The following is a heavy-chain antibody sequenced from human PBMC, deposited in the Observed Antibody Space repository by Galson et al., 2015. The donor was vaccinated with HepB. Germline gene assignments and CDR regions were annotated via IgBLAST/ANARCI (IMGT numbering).Heavy chain of an antibody. Sequence: CAISGDSVSSNSAAWNWIRQSPSRGLEWLGGTYYRSKWYNDYAVSVKSRITINPDTSKNQFSLQLNSVTPEDTAVYYCARAGVVPAAIPGYGMDVWGQGTTVTVSS. CDR2: TYYRSKWYN. CDR3: ARAGVVPAAIPGYGMDV. CDR1: GDSVSSNSAA. J-gene: IGHJ6*02. D-gene: IGHD2-2*02. V-gene: IGHV6-1*01.